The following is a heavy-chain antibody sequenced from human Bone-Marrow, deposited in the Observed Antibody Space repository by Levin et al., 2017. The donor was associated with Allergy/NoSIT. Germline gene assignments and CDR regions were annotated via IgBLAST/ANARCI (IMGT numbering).Heavy chain of an antibody. CDR2: IDWDDDE. Sequence: VSGPTLVKPTQNLTLTCSLSGFSLKTTGMRVTWIRQPPGKALEWLARIDWDDDEFYNKYLKTRLTISKDTAGDRVVLTMTNMAPVDTGTYFCARIGPPSKLGDAFDIWGQGTRVTVSS. V-gene: IGHV2-70*04. CDR3: ARIGPPSKLGDAFDI. J-gene: IGHJ3*02. CDR1: GFSLKTTGMR. D-gene: IGHD4-11*01.